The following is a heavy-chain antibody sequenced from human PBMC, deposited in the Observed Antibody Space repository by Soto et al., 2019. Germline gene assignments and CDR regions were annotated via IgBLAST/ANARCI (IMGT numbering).Heavy chain of an antibody. J-gene: IGHJ6*02. CDR1: GYTFTSYG. D-gene: IGHD3-3*01. Sequence: QVQLVQSGAEVKKPGASVKVSCKASGYTFTSYGISWVRQAPGQGLEWMGWISAYNGNTNYAQKLRGRVTMTTDTSTSTAYMELRSLRSDDTAVYYCARDPGSGYYSYYYYYGMDVWGQGTTVTVSS. CDR3: ARDPGSGYYSYYYYYGMDV. CDR2: ISAYNGNT. V-gene: IGHV1-18*01.